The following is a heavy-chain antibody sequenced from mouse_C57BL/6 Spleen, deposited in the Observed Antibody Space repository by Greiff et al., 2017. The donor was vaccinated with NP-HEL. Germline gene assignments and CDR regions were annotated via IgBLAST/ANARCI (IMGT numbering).Heavy chain of an antibody. Sequence: VQLQQSGPELVKPGASVKISCKASGYSFTGYYMNWVKQSPEKSLEWIGEINPSTGGTTYNQKFKAKATLTVDKSSSTAYMQLKSLTSEDSAVYYGERTVATRGLAYGGQGTLVTVSA. CDR3: ERTVATRGLAY. D-gene: IGHD1-1*01. J-gene: IGHJ3*01. CDR2: INPSTGGT. V-gene: IGHV1-42*01. CDR1: GYSFTGYY.